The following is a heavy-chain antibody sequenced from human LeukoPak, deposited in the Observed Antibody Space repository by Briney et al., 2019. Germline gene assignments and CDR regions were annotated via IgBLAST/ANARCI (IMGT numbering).Heavy chain of an antibody. Sequence: SETLSLTCTVSGGSISSYYWSWIRQPPEKGLEWIGYIYYSGSTNYNPSLKSRVTISVDTSKNQFSLKLSSVTAADTAVYYCARLRSLGDSSSNYYYMDVWGKGTTVSVSS. J-gene: IGHJ6*03. CDR3: ARLRSLGDSSSNYYYMDV. V-gene: IGHV4-59*01. CDR1: GGSISSYY. D-gene: IGHD6-13*01. CDR2: IYYSGST.